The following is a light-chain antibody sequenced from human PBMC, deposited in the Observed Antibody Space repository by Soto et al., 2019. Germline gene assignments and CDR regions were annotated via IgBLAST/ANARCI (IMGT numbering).Light chain of an antibody. CDR2: EVS. CDR1: SSDVGGYNY. Sequence: QPVLTQPPSASGSPGQSVTISCTGTSSDVGGYNYVSWYQQHPGKAPKLMIYEVSKRPSGVPDRFSGSKSGNTASLTVSGLQAEDEADYYCSSYVGNNSYVYGTGTKRTVL. J-gene: IGLJ1*01. CDR3: SSYVGNNSYV. V-gene: IGLV2-8*01.